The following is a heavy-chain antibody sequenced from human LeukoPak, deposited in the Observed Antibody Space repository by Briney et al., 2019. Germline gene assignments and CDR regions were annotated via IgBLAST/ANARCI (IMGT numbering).Heavy chain of an antibody. CDR3: ARGKGYDFWSGYSPFAY. D-gene: IGHD3-3*01. Sequence: KPSETLSLTCAVYGGSFSGYYWSWIRQPPGKGLEWIGEINHSGSTNYNPSLKSRVTISVDTSKNQFSLKLSSVTAADTAVYYCARGKGYDFWSGYSPFAYWGQGTLVTASS. J-gene: IGHJ4*02. CDR2: INHSGST. V-gene: IGHV4-34*01. CDR1: GGSFSGYY.